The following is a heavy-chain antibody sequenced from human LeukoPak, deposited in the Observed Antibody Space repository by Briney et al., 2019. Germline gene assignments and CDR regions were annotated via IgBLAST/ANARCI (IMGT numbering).Heavy chain of an antibody. CDR2: INPSGGST. CDR1: GYTFTSYY. CDR3: ARTIAVAGTVAFDI. V-gene: IGHV1-46*01. D-gene: IGHD6-19*01. J-gene: IGHJ3*02. Sequence: ASVKVSCKASGYTFTSYYIHWVRQAPGQGLEWMGIINPSGGSTSYAQKFQGRVTITADKSTSTAYMELSSLRSEDTAVYYCARTIAVAGTVAFDIWGQGTMVTVSS.